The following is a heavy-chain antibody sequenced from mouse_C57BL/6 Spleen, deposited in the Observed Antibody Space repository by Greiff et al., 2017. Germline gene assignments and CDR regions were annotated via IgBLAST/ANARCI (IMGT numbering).Heavy chain of an antibody. D-gene: IGHD2-2*01. V-gene: IGHV2-6-1*01. CDR2: IWSDGST. J-gene: IGHJ4*01. CDR3: ARHYGSHYYAMDY. CDR1: GFSLTSYG. Sequence: QVQLQQSGPGLVAPSQSLSITCTVSGFSLTSYGVHWVRQPPGQGLEWLVVIWSDGSTTYDSAIKSRLSISKDNSKSQVFLKMNSLQTDDTAMYYCARHYGSHYYAMDYWGQGTSVTVAS.